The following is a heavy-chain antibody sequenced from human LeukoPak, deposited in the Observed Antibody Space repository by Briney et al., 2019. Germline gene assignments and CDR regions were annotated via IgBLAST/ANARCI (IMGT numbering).Heavy chain of an antibody. CDR3: ARGGPYYYYYGMDV. D-gene: IGHD2-15*01. J-gene: IGHJ6*02. V-gene: IGHV3-33*01. CDR2: IWYDGSNK. CDR1: GFTFSSYG. Sequence: GGSLRLSCAASGFTFSSYGMHWVRQAPGKGLEWVAVIWYDGSNKYYADSVKGRFTISRDNSKNTLYLQMNSLRAEDTAVYYCARGGPYYYYYGMDVWGQGTTVTVSS.